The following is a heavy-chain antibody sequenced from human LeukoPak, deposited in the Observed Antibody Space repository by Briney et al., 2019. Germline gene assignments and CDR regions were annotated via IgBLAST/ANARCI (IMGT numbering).Heavy chain of an antibody. CDR3: ARLRTSRMVRGVIRYFDY. J-gene: IGHJ4*02. CDR2: MNPNSGNT. CDR1: GYTFTSYD. V-gene: IGHV1-8*01. D-gene: IGHD3-10*01. Sequence: ASVKVSCKASGYTFTSYDINWVRQATGQGLEWMGWMNPNSGNTGYAQKFQGRVTITRNTSISTAYMELSSLRSEDTAVYYCARLRTSRMVRGVIRYFDYWGQGTLVTVSS.